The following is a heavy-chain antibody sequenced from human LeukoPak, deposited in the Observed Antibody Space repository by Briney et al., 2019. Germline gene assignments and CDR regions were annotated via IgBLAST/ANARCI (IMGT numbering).Heavy chain of an antibody. Sequence: SQTLSLTCAIPGDSVSSNSAAWYWIRQSPSRGLEWLGRTYYRSRWYSDYAVSVKRRITISPDTSNNQFSLQLNTVTPDDTAVYYCARVGSSWYFDCWGQGTLVTVSS. CDR2: TYYRSRWYS. D-gene: IGHD6-13*01. CDR1: GDSVSSNSAA. CDR3: ARVGSSWYFDC. J-gene: IGHJ4*02. V-gene: IGHV6-1*01.